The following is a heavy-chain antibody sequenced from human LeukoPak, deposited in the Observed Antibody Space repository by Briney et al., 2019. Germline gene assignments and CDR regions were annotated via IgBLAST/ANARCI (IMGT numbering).Heavy chain of an antibody. CDR1: GIPFCNFW. J-gene: IGHJ4*02. CDR2: IWYDGSDK. Sequence: GSPRMSRSETGIPFCNFWGSWVRPGPGQGVGMGAVIWYDGSDKYYADSVKGRFTISRDNSKNTLDLQMNNLRAEDTAVYHCAKDRRGGGYDIDYWGQGTLVTVSS. V-gene: IGHV3-30*02. D-gene: IGHD5-12*01. CDR3: AKDRRGGGYDIDY.